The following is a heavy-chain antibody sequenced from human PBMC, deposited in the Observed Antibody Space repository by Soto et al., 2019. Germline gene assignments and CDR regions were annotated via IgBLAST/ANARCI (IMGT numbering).Heavy chain of an antibody. CDR1: GGSISSGGYY. J-gene: IGHJ6*03. V-gene: IGHV4-31*03. Sequence: SETLSLTCTVSGGSISSGGYYWSWIRQHPGKGLEWIGYIYYSGSTYYNPSLKSRVTISVDTSKNQFSLKLSSVTAADTAVYYCARVLRGGWKEDDYYYYMDVWGKGTTVTVSS. CDR3: ARVLRGGWKEDDYYYYMDV. CDR2: IYYSGST. D-gene: IGHD6-19*01.